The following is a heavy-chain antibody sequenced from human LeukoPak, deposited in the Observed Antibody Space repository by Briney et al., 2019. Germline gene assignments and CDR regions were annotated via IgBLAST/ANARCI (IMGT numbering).Heavy chain of an antibody. V-gene: IGHV4-59*01. CDR3: ARGRKYYDTLTGYHPTAFDY. Sequence: PETLSLTCSVSGDSISSFSWTWIRQPPGKGLEWIGYVSYSGTITYNPSLKGRVTISVDTSKNWFSLKLSSVTAADTAVYYCARGRKYYDTLTGYHPTAFDYWGQGILITVSS. J-gene: IGHJ4*02. D-gene: IGHD3-9*01. CDR2: VSYSGTI. CDR1: GDSISSFS.